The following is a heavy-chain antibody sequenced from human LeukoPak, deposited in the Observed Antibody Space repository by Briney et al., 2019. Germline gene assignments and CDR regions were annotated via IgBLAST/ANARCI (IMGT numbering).Heavy chain of an antibody. CDR3: ARAGFTFSDYFGSFFDY. Sequence: GGSLRLSCAASGFIFSSYWMSWVRQAPGKGLEWVAIIKQDGREKYYVDSVKGRFTISRDNAKNSLYLQMNSLRAEDTAVYYCARAGFTFSDYFGSFFDYWGQGTLVTVSS. CDR1: GFIFSSYW. D-gene: IGHD3-10*01. CDR2: IKQDGREK. V-gene: IGHV3-7*01. J-gene: IGHJ4*02.